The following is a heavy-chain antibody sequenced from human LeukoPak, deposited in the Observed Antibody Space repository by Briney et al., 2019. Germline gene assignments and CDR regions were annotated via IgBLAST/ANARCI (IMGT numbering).Heavy chain of an antibody. D-gene: IGHD6-6*01. J-gene: IGHJ4*02. CDR3: VRVLSITGGLFDN. V-gene: IGHV3-33*01. Sequence: GGSLRLSCAPSGFTFIRHGLHWVRQAPGKGLEWLAVIWNDGLNKRYADSVKGRFTISRDTSKNTLFLQMNSLRAEDSAVYYCVRVLSITGGLFDNWGQGTLVTVSS. CDR2: IWNDGLNK. CDR1: GFTFIRHG.